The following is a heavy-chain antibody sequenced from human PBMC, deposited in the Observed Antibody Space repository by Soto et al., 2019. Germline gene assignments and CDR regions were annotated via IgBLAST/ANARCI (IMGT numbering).Heavy chain of an antibody. D-gene: IGHD4-17*01. V-gene: IGHV4-30-2*01. J-gene: IGHJ4*02. CDR2: IYHSGST. CDR3: ARSKTTVTTFDY. CDR1: GGSISSGGYS. Sequence: HLQLQESGSGLVKPSQTLSLTCAVSGGSISSGGYSWSWIRQPPGKGLEWIGYIYHSGSTYYNPSLKSRVTISVDRSKNQFSLKLSSVTAADTAVYYCARSKTTVTTFDYWGQGTLVTVSS.